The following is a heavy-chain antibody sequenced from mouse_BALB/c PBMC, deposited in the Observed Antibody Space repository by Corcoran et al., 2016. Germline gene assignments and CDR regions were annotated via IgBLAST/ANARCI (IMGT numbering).Heavy chain of an antibody. Sequence: EVQLQQSGAELVRPGALVKLSCKASGFNIKDYYMHWVKQRPEQGLEWIGWIDPENGNTIYDPKFQGKASITADTSSNTAYRQLSSLTSEDTAVYYCASMDYWGQGTSVTVSS. CDR3: ASMDY. CDR1: GFNIKDYY. J-gene: IGHJ4*01. CDR2: IDPENGNT. V-gene: IGHV14-1*02.